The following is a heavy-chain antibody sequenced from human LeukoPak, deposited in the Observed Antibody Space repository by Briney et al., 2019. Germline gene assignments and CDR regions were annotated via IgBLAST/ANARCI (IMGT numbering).Heavy chain of an antibody. CDR1: GFTFSSYW. D-gene: IGHD3-10*01. CDR2: IKQGGSEK. V-gene: IGHV3-7*01. J-gene: IGHJ6*02. CDR3: AREELSYYYYGMDV. Sequence: GGSLRLSCAASGFTFSSYWMSWVRQAPGKGLEWVANIKQGGSEKYYVDSVKGRFTISRDNAKNSLYLQMNSLRAEDTAVYYCAREELSYYYYGMDVWGQGTTVTVSS.